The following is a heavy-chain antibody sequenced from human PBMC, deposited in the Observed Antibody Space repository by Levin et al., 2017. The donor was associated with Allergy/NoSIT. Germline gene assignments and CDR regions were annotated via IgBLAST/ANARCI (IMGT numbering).Heavy chain of an antibody. D-gene: IGHD4-17*01. CDR2: INPSGGST. Sequence: GESLKISCKASGYTFTSYYMHWVRQAPGQGLEWMGIINPSGGSTSYAQKFQGRVTMTRDTSTSTVYMELSSLRSEDTAVYYCARDLGDYGDYGGAPDYWGQGTLVTVSS. CDR1: GYTFTSYY. CDR3: ARDLGDYGDYGGAPDY. V-gene: IGHV1-46*01. J-gene: IGHJ4*02.